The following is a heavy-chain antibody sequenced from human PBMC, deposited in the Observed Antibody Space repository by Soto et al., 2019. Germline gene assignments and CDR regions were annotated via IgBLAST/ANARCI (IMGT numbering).Heavy chain of an antibody. Sequence: EVQLLESGGGLVQPGGSLRLSCAASGFTFSSYAMSWVRQAPGKGLEWVSGIRGSGDSTYYADFGRGRFTISRNNSKNTLYLQMNSLRAEDTAVYYCAKDRDGAAAGPTKFYGMDVWGQGTTVTVSS. CDR1: GFTFSSYA. V-gene: IGHV3-23*01. CDR2: IRGSGDST. J-gene: IGHJ6*02. D-gene: IGHD6-13*01. CDR3: AKDRDGAAAGPTKFYGMDV.